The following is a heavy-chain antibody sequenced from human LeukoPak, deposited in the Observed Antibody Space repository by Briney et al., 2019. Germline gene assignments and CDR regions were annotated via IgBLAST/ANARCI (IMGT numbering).Heavy chain of an antibody. CDR3: ASLGAYDSSGYYQYYFDY. CDR1: GGSISSSSYY. J-gene: IGHJ4*02. V-gene: IGHV4-39*01. CDR2: IYYSGST. D-gene: IGHD3-22*01. Sequence: SETLSLTCTVSGGSISSSSYYWGWIRQPPGKGLEWIGSIYYSGSTYYNPSLKSRVTISVDTSKNQFSLKLSSVTAADTAVYYCASLGAYDSSGYYQYYFDYWGQGTLVTVSS.